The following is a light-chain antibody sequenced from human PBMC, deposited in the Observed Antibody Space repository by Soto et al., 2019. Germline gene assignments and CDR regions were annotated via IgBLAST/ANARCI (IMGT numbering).Light chain of an antibody. CDR2: DVS. Sequence: QSALTQPASVSGSPGQSITISCTGTSSDVGGYNYVSWYQQHPGKAPKLMIYDVSNRPSGVSNRFSGSKSGNTASLTISGLQAEDEDDYYCSSYTSSSTPLDLVFGGGTKLTVL. J-gene: IGLJ2*01. CDR3: SSYTSSSTPLDLV. CDR1: SSDVGGYNY. V-gene: IGLV2-14*01.